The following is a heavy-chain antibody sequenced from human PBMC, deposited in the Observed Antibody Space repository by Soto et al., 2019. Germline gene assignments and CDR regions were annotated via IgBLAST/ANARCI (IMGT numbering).Heavy chain of an antibody. CDR3: ARRPSSGGWEQWSVPYFDY. V-gene: IGHV5-51*01. Sequence: GESLKISCKGSGYSFTSYWIGWVRQMPGKGLEWMGIIYPGDSDTRYSPSFQGQVTISADKSISTAYLQWSSLKASDTAMYYCARRPSSGGWEQWSVPYFDYWGQGTLVTVSS. CDR2: IYPGDSDT. J-gene: IGHJ4*02. D-gene: IGHD1-26*01. CDR1: GYSFTSYW.